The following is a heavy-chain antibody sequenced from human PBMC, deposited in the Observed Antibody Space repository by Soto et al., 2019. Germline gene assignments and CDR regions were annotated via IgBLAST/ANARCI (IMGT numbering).Heavy chain of an antibody. Sequence: VQLVESGGGLIQPGGSLRLSCAASGFTFSSYGIHWVRQAPGKGLEWVALISYDGGNEKYTESVKDRFTISRDDSHNVAYLQMSSLRTEDTAMYYCAKDRYSGTYPTDFDYWGQGSLVTVSS. CDR3: AKDRYSGTYPTDFDY. CDR1: GFTFSSYG. V-gene: IGHV3-30*18. CDR2: ISYDGGNE. D-gene: IGHD1-26*01. J-gene: IGHJ4*02.